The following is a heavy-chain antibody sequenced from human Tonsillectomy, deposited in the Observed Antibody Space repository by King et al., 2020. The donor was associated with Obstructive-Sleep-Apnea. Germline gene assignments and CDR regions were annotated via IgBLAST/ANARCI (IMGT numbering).Heavy chain of an antibody. CDR1: GFTFDDYA. Sequence: VQLVESGGGLVQPGRSLRLSCAASGFTFDDYAMHWVRQAPGKGLEWVSGISWNSGSIGYADSVKGRFTISRDNAKNSLYLQMNSLRAEDTALYYCAKVVWVITFGGGALDYWGQGTLVTVSS. CDR2: ISWNSGSI. D-gene: IGHD3-16*01. CDR3: AKVVWVITFGGGALDY. J-gene: IGHJ4*02. V-gene: IGHV3-9*01.